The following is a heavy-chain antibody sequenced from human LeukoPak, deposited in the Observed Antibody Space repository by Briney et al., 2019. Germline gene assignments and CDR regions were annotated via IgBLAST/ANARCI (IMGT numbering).Heavy chain of an antibody. D-gene: IGHD1-26*01. V-gene: IGHV1-2*02. CDR2: IRPSSGDT. CDR1: GYTFTDYY. Sequence: GASVKVSCKTSGYTFTDYYIHWVRQVPGQGLEWMGWIRPSSGDTDYGQKFEGRTKMTRDMSITTAYMELSSLRSDDTAIYFCTRERETDWFGPWGQGTLATVSS. J-gene: IGHJ5*02. CDR3: TRERETDWFGP.